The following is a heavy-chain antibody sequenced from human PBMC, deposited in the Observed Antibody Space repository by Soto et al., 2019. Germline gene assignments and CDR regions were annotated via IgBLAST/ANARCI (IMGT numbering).Heavy chain of an antibody. D-gene: IGHD2-2*01. Sequence: EVQLLESGGGLVQPGGSLRLSCAASGFAFSAYAMSWVRQAPGKGLECISLISGTGVPTLYAESVKGRFSVSRDNSKETLFLEMNNLRDDDTAIYYCAKSFCSSSSCFFLWVDPWGPGTLVTVSS. CDR2: ISGTGVPT. J-gene: IGHJ5*02. CDR3: AKSFCSSSSCFFLWVDP. V-gene: IGHV3-23*01. CDR1: GFAFSAYA.